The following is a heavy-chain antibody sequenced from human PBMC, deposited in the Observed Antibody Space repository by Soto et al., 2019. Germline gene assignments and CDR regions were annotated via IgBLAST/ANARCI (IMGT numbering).Heavy chain of an antibody. CDR2: IYSGETT. Sequence: GGSLRLSCAASGFNVNSDYMNWVRQTPGKGLEWVASIYSGETTYYADSVRGRFTISSDKSKNTLYFQLSSLRIEDTAVYYCTRDGRGLGRLSLFEYWGQGVLVTVYS. J-gene: IGHJ4*02. CDR3: TRDGRGLGRLSLFEY. V-gene: IGHV3-53*01. CDR1: GFNVNSDY. D-gene: IGHD2-21*02.